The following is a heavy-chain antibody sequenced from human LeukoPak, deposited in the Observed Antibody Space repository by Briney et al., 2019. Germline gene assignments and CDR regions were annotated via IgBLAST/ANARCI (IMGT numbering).Heavy chain of an antibody. CDR1: GCSISSYY. V-gene: IGHV4-59*01. D-gene: IGHD3-10*01. CDR3: VRGRAWFDP. CDR2: IYYSGNT. Sequence: KPSETLSLTCTVSGCSISSYYWSWIRQPPGKGLEWIGYIYYSGNTNYNSSLESRVTISVDTSKHQFSLRLNSVTAADSAVYYCVRGRAWFDPWGQGTLVTVSS. J-gene: IGHJ5*02.